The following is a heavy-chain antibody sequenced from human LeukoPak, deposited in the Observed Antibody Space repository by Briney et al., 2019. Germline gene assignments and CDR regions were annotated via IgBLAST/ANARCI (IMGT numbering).Heavy chain of an antibody. CDR1: GFTFSSYA. V-gene: IGHV3-30-3*01. J-gene: IGHJ6*02. Sequence: PGGSLRLSGAASGFTFSSYALHWVRQAPGKGLEWVAVISYDGSNKYYAHSVKGRFSIARDNSKNTLYLQMNSLRAEDTAVYYCAVRGDRVVVAATVHYYYYGMDVWGQGTTVTVSS. D-gene: IGHD2-15*01. CDR2: ISYDGSNK. CDR3: AVRGDRVVVAATVHYYYYGMDV.